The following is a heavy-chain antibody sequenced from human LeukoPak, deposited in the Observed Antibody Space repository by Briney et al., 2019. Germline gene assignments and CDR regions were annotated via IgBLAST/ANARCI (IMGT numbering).Heavy chain of an antibody. J-gene: IGHJ6*03. Sequence: ASVKVSCKASGYTFTGYYMHWVRQAPGQGLEWMGWINPNSGGTNYAQKFQGRVTMTRDTSISTACMELSRLRSDDTAVYYCARDGPWGAAAGIAYYYYYYMDVWGKGTTVTVSS. CDR1: GYTFTGYY. CDR3: ARDGPWGAAAGIAYYYYYYMDV. V-gene: IGHV1-2*02. D-gene: IGHD6-13*01. CDR2: INPNSGGT.